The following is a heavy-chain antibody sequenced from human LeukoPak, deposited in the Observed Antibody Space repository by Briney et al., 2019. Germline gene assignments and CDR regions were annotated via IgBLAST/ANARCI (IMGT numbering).Heavy chain of an antibody. D-gene: IGHD3-9*01. Sequence: SQTLSLTCAVSGGSISSGGYSWSWIRQPPGKGPEWIGYIYHSGSTYYNPSLKSRVTISVDRSKNQFSLKLSSVTAADTAVYYCARGQGYYDILTGYYNDAFDIWGRGTMVTVSS. J-gene: IGHJ3*02. V-gene: IGHV4-30-2*01. CDR1: GGSISSGGYS. CDR2: IYHSGST. CDR3: ARGQGYYDILTGYYNDAFDI.